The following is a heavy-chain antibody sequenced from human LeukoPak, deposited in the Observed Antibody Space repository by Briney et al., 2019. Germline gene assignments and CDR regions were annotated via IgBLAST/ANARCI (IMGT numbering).Heavy chain of an antibody. CDR2: IRYDGSNK. D-gene: IGHD3-3*01. J-gene: IGHJ4*02. CDR1: GFTFSSYG. CDR3: AKGSTYYDFWSDY. Sequence: GGSLRLSCAASGFTFSSYGMHWVRQAPGKGLEWVAFIRYDGSNKYYADSVKGRFTISRDNSKNTLYLQMNSLRAEDTAVYYCAKGSTYYDFWSDYWGQGTLVTVSS. V-gene: IGHV3-30*02.